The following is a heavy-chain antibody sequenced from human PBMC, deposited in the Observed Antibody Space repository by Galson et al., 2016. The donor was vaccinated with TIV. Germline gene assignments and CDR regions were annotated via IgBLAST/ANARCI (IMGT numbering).Heavy chain of an antibody. V-gene: IGHV3-30-3*01. D-gene: IGHD1-7*01. CDR1: GFTFASYT. J-gene: IGHJ4*02. CDR2: ISHDGNNK. Sequence: LRLSCAASGFTFASYTFHWVRQTPGKGLEWVAIISHDGNNKDFADSVQGRFTISRDSSKNTVFLQMNSLRLEDTAVYYCTRDGRGNWKYVDYFDYWGQGTLVTVSS. CDR3: TRDGRGNWKYVDYFDY.